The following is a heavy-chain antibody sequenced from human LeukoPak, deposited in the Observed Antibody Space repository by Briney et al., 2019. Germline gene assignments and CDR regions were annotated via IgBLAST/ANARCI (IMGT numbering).Heavy chain of an antibody. J-gene: IGHJ4*02. CDR1: GDSISIYY. CDR2: IYNSGST. CDR3: AREEGRLTIE. V-gene: IGHV4-59*12. Sequence: SETLSLTCTVSGDSISIYYWSWIRQPPGKGLEWIGYIYNSGSTNYNPSLKSRVTMSVDTSKNQFSLKLSSVTAADTAVYYCAREEGRLTIEWGQGTLVTVSS. D-gene: IGHD3-3*01.